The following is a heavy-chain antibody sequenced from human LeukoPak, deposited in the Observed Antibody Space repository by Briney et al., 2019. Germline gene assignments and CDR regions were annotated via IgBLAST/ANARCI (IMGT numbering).Heavy chain of an antibody. D-gene: IGHD6-19*01. J-gene: IGHJ4*02. V-gene: IGHV4-39*01. Sequence: SETLSLTCTVSGGSISSSSYYWGWIRQPPGKGLEWIGSIYYSGSTYYNPSLKSRVTISVDTSKNQFSLKLSSVTAADTAVYYCARWLASSGWYVFDYWGQGTLVTVSS. CDR3: ARWLASSGWYVFDY. CDR2: IYYSGST. CDR1: GGSISSSSYY.